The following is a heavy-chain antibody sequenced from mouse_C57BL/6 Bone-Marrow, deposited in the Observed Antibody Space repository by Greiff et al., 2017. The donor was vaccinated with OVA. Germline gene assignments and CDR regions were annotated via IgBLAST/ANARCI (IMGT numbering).Heavy chain of an antibody. Sequence: EVKLMESGGGLVQPGESLKLSCESNEYEFPSHDMSWVRKTPEKRLELVAAINSDGGSTYYPDTMERRFIISRDNTKKTLYLQMSSLRSEDAALYYCARFGPGDYAMDYWGQGTSVTVSS. D-gene: IGHD4-1*01. CDR3: ARFGPGDYAMDY. CDR1: EYEFPSHD. J-gene: IGHJ4*01. CDR2: INSDGGST. V-gene: IGHV5-2*01.